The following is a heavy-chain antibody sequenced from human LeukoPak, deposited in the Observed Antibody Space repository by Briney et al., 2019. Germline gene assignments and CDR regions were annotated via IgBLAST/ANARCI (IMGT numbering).Heavy chain of an antibody. CDR2: IYSGGST. J-gene: IGHJ4*02. CDR1: GFTVSSNY. CDR3: AKEEGLSITMVRGVMPTFDY. Sequence: PGGSLRLSCAASGFTVSSNYMSWVRQAPGKGLEWVSVIYSGGSTYYADSVKGRFTISRDNSKNTLYLQMNSLRAEDTAVYYCAKEEGLSITMVRGVMPTFDYWGQGTLVTVSS. D-gene: IGHD3-10*01. V-gene: IGHV3-53*01.